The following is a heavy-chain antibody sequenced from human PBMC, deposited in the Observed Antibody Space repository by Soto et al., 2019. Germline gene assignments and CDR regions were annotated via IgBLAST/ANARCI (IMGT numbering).Heavy chain of an antibody. CDR3: ARGRIAAAGIGGLDYYYYSYGMDV. Sequence: PSETLSLTCAVYGGSFSGYYWSWIRQPPGKGLEWIGEINHSGSTNYNPSLKSRVTISVDTSKNQFSLKLSSVTAADTAVYYCARGRIAAAGIGGLDYYYYSYGMDVWGQGTTVTVSS. J-gene: IGHJ6*02. D-gene: IGHD6-13*01. CDR1: GGSFSGYY. V-gene: IGHV4-34*01. CDR2: INHSGST.